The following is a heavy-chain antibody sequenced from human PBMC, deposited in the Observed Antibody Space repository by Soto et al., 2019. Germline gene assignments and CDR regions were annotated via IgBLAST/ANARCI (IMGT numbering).Heavy chain of an antibody. CDR1: QISFSSYW. Sequence: EEQLVESGGGLVQPGGSLKLSCVVSQISFSSYWMTWVRQAPGKGLECVANINQDGSEKYYEHSVKGRFTLSRDNTKNSLYLHMNSLRAEDTAVYYGATDLNWPNYWGHGTLVAVSS. CDR2: INQDGSEK. V-gene: IGHV3-7*01. J-gene: IGHJ4*01. CDR3: ATDLNWPNY. D-gene: IGHD1-20*01.